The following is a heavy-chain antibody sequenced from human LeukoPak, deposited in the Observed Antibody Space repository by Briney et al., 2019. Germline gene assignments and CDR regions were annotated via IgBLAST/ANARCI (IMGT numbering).Heavy chain of an antibody. J-gene: IGHJ4*02. D-gene: IGHD6-6*01. CDR2: LSRSGNT. CDR3: AGVGGVQQLVASPLYYFDY. CDR1: GGSISSYY. Sequence: SETLSLTCTVSGGSISSYYWSWIRLPPGKGLEWIGYLSRSGNTNYSPSLKSRVTISVDTSKNQFSLKLSSVTAADTAVYYCAGVGGVQQLVASPLYYFDYWGQGTLVTVSS. V-gene: IGHV4-59*01.